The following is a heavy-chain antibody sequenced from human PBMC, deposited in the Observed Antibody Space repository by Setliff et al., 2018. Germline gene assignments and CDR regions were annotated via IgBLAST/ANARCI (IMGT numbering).Heavy chain of an antibody. D-gene: IGHD3-22*01. J-gene: IGHJ4*02. CDR2: ISSGSGII. Sequence: PGGSLRLSCAASGLTVSRHYMSWVRQAPGKGLEWVAHISSGSGIIKYADSVNGRFTVSRDNAKNSLFLQMNSLRAADTAVYYCARVRDYYDSSVYWAYYFDHWGQGALVTVSS. CDR1: GLTVSRHY. V-gene: IGHV3-48*01. CDR3: ARVRDYYDSSVYWAYYFDH.